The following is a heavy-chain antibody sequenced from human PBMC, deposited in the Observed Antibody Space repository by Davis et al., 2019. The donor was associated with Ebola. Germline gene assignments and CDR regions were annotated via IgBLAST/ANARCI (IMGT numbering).Heavy chain of an antibody. CDR1: GFTFSSYS. Sequence: GGSLRLSCAASGFTFSSYSLHWVRQAPGKGLEWVAMISHNENRRYYVDSVQGRFTISRDNSKNTVYLEMNSLRAEDTAVYYCARDYDGKSELESWGQGTLVTVSS. J-gene: IGHJ4*02. V-gene: IGHV3-30*03. CDR2: ISHNENRR. CDR3: ARDYDGKSELES. D-gene: IGHD3-22*01.